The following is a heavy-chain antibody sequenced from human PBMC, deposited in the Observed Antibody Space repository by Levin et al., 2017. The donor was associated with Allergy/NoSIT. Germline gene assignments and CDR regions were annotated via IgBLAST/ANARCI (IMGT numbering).Heavy chain of an antibody. J-gene: IGHJ4*02. D-gene: IGHD5-24*01. CDR1: GHTFTSYS. Sequence: ASVKVSCKASGHTFTSYSIIWVRQAPGHGLEWMGRISAYNGNTDYAQTVQGRVTMTTDTSTGTAYMELRSLRSGDTAVYFCALRDGYNFSEYWGQGTLVTVSS. CDR2: ISAYNGNT. CDR3: ALRDGYNFSEY. V-gene: IGHV1-18*01.